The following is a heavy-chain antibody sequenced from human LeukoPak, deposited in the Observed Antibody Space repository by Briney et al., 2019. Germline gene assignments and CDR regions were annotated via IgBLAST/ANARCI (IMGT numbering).Heavy chain of an antibody. CDR2: INTVGYIV. CDR1: GFSFSNYE. Sequence: GGSLRQSCADSGFSFSNYETNCVGQAPGKGLEWVSFINTVGYIVYYADSVKGRFTISRDNGKQSLYLQMDRLRGDDTAVYYCETDSAPTRLADTNDWGQGTLVTVSS. V-gene: IGHV3-48*03. CDR3: ETDSAPTRLADTND. J-gene: IGHJ4*02. D-gene: IGHD3-9*01.